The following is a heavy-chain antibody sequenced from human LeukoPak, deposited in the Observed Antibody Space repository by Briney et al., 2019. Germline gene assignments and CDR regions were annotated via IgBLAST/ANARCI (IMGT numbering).Heavy chain of an antibody. CDR3: ARERCSGGNCYRGGFDP. CDR1: GFTVSSNY. CDR2: TYSGGST. D-gene: IGHD2-15*01. J-gene: IGHJ5*02. Sequence: GGSLRLSCAASGFTVSSNYMSWVRQAPGKGLEWDSVTYSGGSTYYADSVKGRFTISRDSSKNTLYLQMDSLRAEDTAVYYCARERCSGGNCYRGGFDPWGQGTLVTVSS. V-gene: IGHV3-53*01.